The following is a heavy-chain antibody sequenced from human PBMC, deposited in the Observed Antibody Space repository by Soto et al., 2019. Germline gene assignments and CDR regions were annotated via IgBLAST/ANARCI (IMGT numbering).Heavy chain of an antibody. Sequence: PSETLSLTCFVSGDSINNTYWWSWVRQAPEKGLEWIGYIYYSGSTNYNPSLKSRVTISVDTSKNQFSLKLSSVTAADTAVYYCASYRGALYFESWGPGILVTVSS. D-gene: IGHD3-16*01. CDR3: ASYRGALYFES. J-gene: IGHJ4*02. V-gene: IGHV4-4*02. CDR2: IYYSGST. CDR1: GDSINNTYW.